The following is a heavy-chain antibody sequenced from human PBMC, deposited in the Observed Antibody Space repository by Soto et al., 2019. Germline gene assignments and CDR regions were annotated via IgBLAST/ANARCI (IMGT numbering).Heavy chain of an antibody. CDR1: GSSVSSGSYY. Sequence: SDTLSLTCTVSGSSVSSGSYYGSWIRQPPGKGLEWIGYIYYSGSTNYNPSLKSRVTISVDTSKNQFSLKLSSVTAADTAVYYCASSGITIFGVVTTFDSWGQGTLVTVSS. CDR3: ASSGITIFGVVTTFDS. D-gene: IGHD3-3*01. CDR2: IYYSGST. V-gene: IGHV4-61*01. J-gene: IGHJ4*02.